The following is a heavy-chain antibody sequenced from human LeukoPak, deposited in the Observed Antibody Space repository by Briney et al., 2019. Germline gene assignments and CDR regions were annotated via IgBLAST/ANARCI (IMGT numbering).Heavy chain of an antibody. D-gene: IGHD3-22*01. CDR3: AKGDSSAYTPLDY. V-gene: IGHV3-23*01. Sequence: GGSLRLSCAASGFTFSSYAMNWVRQTPGKGLEWVSAISGSGGSTNYADSVKGRFTISRDNSKNTLYLQINSLRAEDTAVYYCAKGDSSAYTPLDYWGQGTLVTVSS. J-gene: IGHJ4*02. CDR2: ISGSGGST. CDR1: GFTFSSYA.